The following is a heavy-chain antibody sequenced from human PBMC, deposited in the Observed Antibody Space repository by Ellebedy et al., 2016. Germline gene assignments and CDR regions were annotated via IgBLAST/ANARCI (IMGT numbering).Heavy chain of an antibody. Sequence: GGSLRLSCAASGFVSSAYSMTWARQAPGKGLEWLATIERDGSAEYYVDSVKGRFTVSKDNTKNSVSLQMYNLGPDDTGVYFCARDNSGWSRDYWGQGTQVTVSS. D-gene: IGHD6-19*01. CDR2: IERDGSAE. V-gene: IGHV3-7*01. J-gene: IGHJ4*02. CDR1: GFVSSAYS. CDR3: ARDNSGWSRDY.